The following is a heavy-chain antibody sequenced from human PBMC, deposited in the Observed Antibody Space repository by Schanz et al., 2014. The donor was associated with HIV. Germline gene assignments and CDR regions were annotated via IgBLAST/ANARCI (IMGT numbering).Heavy chain of an antibody. D-gene: IGHD6-13*01. Sequence: QVQLVQSGTEVKRPGASVKVSCKASDYIFTDHYIQWVRQAPGHGLEWMGWINTSTGNVDYSQNFQARVTLTTDTSTRTVYMELRSLRSDDTAVYYCARDRSAAVTASDYWGQGTLVTVSS. CDR3: ARDRSAAVTASDY. CDR1: DYIFTDHY. CDR2: INTSTGNV. V-gene: IGHV1-18*04. J-gene: IGHJ4*02.